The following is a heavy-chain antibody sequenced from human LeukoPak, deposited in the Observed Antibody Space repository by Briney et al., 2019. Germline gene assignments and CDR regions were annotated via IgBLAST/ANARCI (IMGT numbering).Heavy chain of an antibody. Sequence: PSETLSLTCTVSGYSISSGYYWGWIRQPPGKGLEWIGSIYHSGSTYYDPSLKSRVTISVDTSKNQFSLKLSSVTAADTAVYYCAREEGQQLVHYYFDYWGQGTLVTVSS. J-gene: IGHJ4*02. CDR3: AREEGQQLVHYYFDY. CDR2: IYHSGST. CDR1: GYSISSGYY. D-gene: IGHD6-13*01. V-gene: IGHV4-38-2*02.